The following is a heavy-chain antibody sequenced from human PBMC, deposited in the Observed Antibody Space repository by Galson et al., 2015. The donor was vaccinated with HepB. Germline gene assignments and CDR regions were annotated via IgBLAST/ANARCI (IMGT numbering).Heavy chain of an antibody. CDR3: ARDREDIVVVPDGPPDPYYYMDV. Sequence: TLSLTCTVSGGSISSGSYYWSWIRQPAGKGLGWIGRIYTSGSTNYNPSLKSRVTMSVDTSKNQFSLKLSSVTAADTAVYYCARDREDIVVVPDGPPDPYYYMDVWGKGTTVTVSS. V-gene: IGHV4-61*02. J-gene: IGHJ6*03. D-gene: IGHD2-2*01. CDR1: GGSISSGSYY. CDR2: IYTSGST.